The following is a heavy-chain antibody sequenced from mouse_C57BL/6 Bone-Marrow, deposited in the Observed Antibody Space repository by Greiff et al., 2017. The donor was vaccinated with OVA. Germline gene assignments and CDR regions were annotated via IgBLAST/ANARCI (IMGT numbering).Heavy chain of an antibody. D-gene: IGHD4-1*01. CDR3: ARTGYCAMGY. CDR1: GYAFTNYL. CDR2: INPGSGGT. V-gene: IGHV1-54*01. Sequence: QVQLQQSGAELVRPGTSVKVSCKASGYAFTNYLIEWVKQRPGQGLEWIGVINPGSGGTNYNEKFKGKATLTADKSSSTAYMQLSSLTSEDSAVYFCARTGYCAMGYWGQGTSVTVSS. J-gene: IGHJ4*01.